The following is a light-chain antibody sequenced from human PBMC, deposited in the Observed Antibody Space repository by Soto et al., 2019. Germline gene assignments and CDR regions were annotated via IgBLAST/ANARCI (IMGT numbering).Light chain of an antibody. V-gene: IGLV2-14*01. Sequence: QSALTQPASVSGSPGQSITISCTGTSSDVGGYNYVSWYQQHPGKAPKVLIYEVSARPSGASNRFSGSKSGNTASLTISGLQAEDEADYYCSSYTSSSSVVFGGGTKLTVL. CDR1: SSDVGGYNY. J-gene: IGLJ2*01. CDR2: EVS. CDR3: SSYTSSSSVV.